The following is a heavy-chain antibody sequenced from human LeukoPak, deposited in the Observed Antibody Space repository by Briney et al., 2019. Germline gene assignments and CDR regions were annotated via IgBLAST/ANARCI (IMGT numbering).Heavy chain of an antibody. CDR2: INPHSGGT. Sequence: ASVKVSCKASGYTFTDYFMHWVRQAPGQGLEWVGRINPHSGGTNYAQKFQGRVTMTRDTSISTAYMELNRLRSDDTAVYYCARNIIDYTTSSDVGYWGQGTLVTVSS. CDR3: ARNIIDYTTSSDVGY. J-gene: IGHJ4*02. CDR1: GYTFTDYF. D-gene: IGHD2/OR15-2a*01. V-gene: IGHV1-2*06.